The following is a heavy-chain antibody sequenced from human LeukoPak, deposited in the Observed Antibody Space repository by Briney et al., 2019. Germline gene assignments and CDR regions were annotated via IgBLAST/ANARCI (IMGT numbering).Heavy chain of an antibody. CDR3: VRLVSSGSSSSDFDY. CDR2: IYYSGST. J-gene: IGHJ4*02. Sequence: SWIRQHPGKGLEWIGYIYYSGSTYYNPSLKSRVTISVDTSKNQFSLKLSSVTAADTAVYYCVRLVSSGSSSSDFDYWGQGTLVTVSS. D-gene: IGHD6-6*01. V-gene: IGHV4-31*02.